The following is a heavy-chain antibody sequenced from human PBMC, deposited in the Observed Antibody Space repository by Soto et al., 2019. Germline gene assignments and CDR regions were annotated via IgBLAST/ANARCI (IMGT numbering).Heavy chain of an antibody. V-gene: IGHV1-18*04. J-gene: IGHJ4*02. CDR1: GYTFTSSG. CDR2: ISAYNANT. CDR3: ARVTDIVVVPAAQPIGVFDY. D-gene: IGHD2-2*01. Sequence: RASVKVSCKASGYTFTSSGISWVRQAPGQGLEWMGCISAYNANTNYAQKLQGRVTMTTDTSTSTAYMELRSLRAADTAVYYCARVTDIVVVPAAQPIGVFDYWGQGTLVTVSS.